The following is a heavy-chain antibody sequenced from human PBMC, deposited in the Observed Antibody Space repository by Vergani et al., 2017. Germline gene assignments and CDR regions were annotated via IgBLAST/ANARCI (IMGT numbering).Heavy chain of an antibody. D-gene: IGHD4-17*01. Sequence: EVQLVESGGGLVKPGRSLRLSCTASGFTFGDYAMSWFRQAPGKGLEWVGFIRSKAYGGTTEYAASVKGRFTISRDDSKNTLYLQMNSLRAEDTAVYYCARDLGMTTVTTYPDYWGQGTLVTVSS. V-gene: IGHV3-49*05. J-gene: IGHJ4*02. CDR3: ARDLGMTTVTTYPDY. CDR1: GFTFGDYA. CDR2: IRSKAYGGTT.